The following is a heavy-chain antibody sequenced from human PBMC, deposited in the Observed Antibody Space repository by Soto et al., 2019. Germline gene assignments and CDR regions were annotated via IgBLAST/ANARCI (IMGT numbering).Heavy chain of an antibody. D-gene: IGHD6-13*01. CDR3: VTSKGRWYPHFDY. Sequence: VQLVESGGGVVQPGRSLRLSCAASGFTFSGYAMHWVRQAPGKGLEWVAVISYDGSNKYYADSVKGRFTISRDNSKNTLYLQMNSLRAEDTAVYYCVTSKGRWYPHFDYWGQGTLVTVST. V-gene: IGHV3-30-3*01. CDR1: GFTFSGYA. CDR2: ISYDGSNK. J-gene: IGHJ4*02.